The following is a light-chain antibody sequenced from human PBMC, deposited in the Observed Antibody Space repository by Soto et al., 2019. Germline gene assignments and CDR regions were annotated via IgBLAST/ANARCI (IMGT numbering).Light chain of an antibody. V-gene: IGLV6-57*04. J-gene: IGLJ2*01. Sequence: NFMLTQPHSVSESPGKTVTISCTRSSGSIASNYVQWYQQRPGSAPTTVIYEDNQRPSGIPDRFSGSIDSSYNSASLTISGLKADEEDEAGCQCYASSKRGVLGCVTKVTV. CDR1: SGSIASNY. CDR3: QCYASSKRGV. CDR2: EDN.